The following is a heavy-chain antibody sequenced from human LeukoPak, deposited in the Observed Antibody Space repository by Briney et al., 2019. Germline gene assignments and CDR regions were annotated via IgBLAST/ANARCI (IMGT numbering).Heavy chain of an antibody. D-gene: IGHD3/OR15-3a*01. CDR1: GASISSGSYF. CDR2: FHTSGGT. V-gene: IGHV4-61*02. J-gene: IGHJ5*02. Sequence: PSQTLSLTCTVSGASISSGSYFWSWVRQPAGKALEWIGRFHTSGGTNYNPSLERRVTISVDTSKNQFSLKLTSVTAADTAVYYCARTVFGLTSNWFNPWGQGTLVTVSS. CDR3: ARTVFGLTSNWFNP.